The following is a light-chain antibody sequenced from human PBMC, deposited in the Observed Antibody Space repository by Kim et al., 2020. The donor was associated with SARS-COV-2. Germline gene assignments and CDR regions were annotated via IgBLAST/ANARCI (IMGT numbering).Light chain of an antibody. Sequence: DIQMTQSPTFVSASVGDRVTITCRASQAISSGLAWYQQKPGKAPKLLIYHSSTLLSGVPSNFSGSGSGTDFTLTISSLQPEDSATYYCQQANRLPLTFGGGTKVDIK. CDR1: QAISSG. V-gene: IGKV1-12*01. J-gene: IGKJ4*01. CDR3: QQANRLPLT. CDR2: HSS.